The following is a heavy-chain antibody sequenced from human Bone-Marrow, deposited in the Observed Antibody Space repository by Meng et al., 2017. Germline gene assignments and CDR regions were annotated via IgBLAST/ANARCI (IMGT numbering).Heavy chain of an antibody. V-gene: IGHV4-34*01. CDR3: ARGRLLPRTLGYFDY. CDR1: GGSFSGCY. D-gene: IGHD1-14*01. J-gene: IGHJ4*02. Sequence: SETLSLTCAVYGGSFSGCYWSWIRQPPGKGLEWIGEINHSGSTNYNPSLKSRVTISVDTSKNPFSLTLSSVTAADTALYYCARGRLLPRTLGYFDYWGQGTLVTVSS. CDR2: INHSGST.